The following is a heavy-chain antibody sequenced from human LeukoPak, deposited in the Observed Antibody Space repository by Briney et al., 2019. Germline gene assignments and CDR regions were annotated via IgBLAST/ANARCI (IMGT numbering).Heavy chain of an antibody. CDR2: ISHSGST. CDR3: ATQRDGYPSWFDP. D-gene: IGHD1-1*01. J-gene: IGHJ5*02. CDR1: GGSLSGYY. Sequence: SETLSLTCAVYGGSLSGYYWSWIRQPPGKGLEWIGEISHSGSTSYNPSLKSRVTLSVDTSKNQFSLNLKSVTAADTAVYYCATQRDGYPSWFDPWGQGTLVTVSS. V-gene: IGHV4-34*01.